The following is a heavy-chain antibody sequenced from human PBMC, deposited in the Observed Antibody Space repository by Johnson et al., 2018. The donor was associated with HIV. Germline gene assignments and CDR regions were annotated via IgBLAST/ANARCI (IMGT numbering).Heavy chain of an antibody. Sequence: VQLVESGGGVVQPGESLRLSCAASGFTFDDYGMSWVRQAPGKGLEWVSGINWNGGSTGYADSVKGRFTISRDNAKNSLYLQMNSLRAEDTALYYCARGFSSSSSSWKGAFDIWGQGTMVTVSS. D-gene: IGHD6-13*01. CDR1: GFTFDDYG. CDR3: ARGFSSSSSSWKGAFDI. CDR2: INWNGGST. J-gene: IGHJ3*02. V-gene: IGHV3-20*04.